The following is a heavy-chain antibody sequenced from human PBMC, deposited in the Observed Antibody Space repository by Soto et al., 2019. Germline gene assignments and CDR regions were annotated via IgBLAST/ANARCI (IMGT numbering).Heavy chain of an antibody. Sequence: PSETLSLTCAVYGGSFSGYYWSWIRQPPGKGLEWIGEINHSGSTNYNPSLKSRVTISVDTSKNQFSLKLSSVTAADTAVYYCARGRGIAAAGTKDFDYWGQGTLVTVSS. D-gene: IGHD6-13*01. V-gene: IGHV4-34*01. CDR2: INHSGST. J-gene: IGHJ4*02. CDR1: GGSFSGYY. CDR3: ARGRGIAAAGTKDFDY.